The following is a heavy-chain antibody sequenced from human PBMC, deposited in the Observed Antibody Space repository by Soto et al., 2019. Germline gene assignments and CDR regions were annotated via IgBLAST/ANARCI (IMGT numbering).Heavy chain of an antibody. CDR3: ARLTSWQQQLVDP. Sequence: QLQLQESGPGLVKPSETLSLTCTVSGGSINSNNYCWGWIRQPPGKGLESIGTIFYSGNTYYNPSLKSPVTISIDTSKNQFSLRLTSVTPADTAVYYCARLTSWQQQLVDPWGQGTLVTVSS. D-gene: IGHD6-13*01. V-gene: IGHV4-39*01. CDR1: GGSINSNNYC. J-gene: IGHJ5*02. CDR2: IFYSGNT.